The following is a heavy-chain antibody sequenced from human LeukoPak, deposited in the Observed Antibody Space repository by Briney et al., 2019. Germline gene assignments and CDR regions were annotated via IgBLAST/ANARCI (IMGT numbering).Heavy chain of an antibody. V-gene: IGHV4-30-4*08. J-gene: IGHJ4*02. CDR3: ARGGDNRPDLFDY. Sequence: PSETLSLTCTVSGVSISSGDYYWSWIRQPPGKGLEWIGYIYYSGSTYYNPSLKSRVTISVDTSKNQFSLRLSSVTAADTAVYYCARGGDNRPDLFDYWGQGTLVTVSS. CDR1: GVSISSGDYY. CDR2: IYYSGST. D-gene: IGHD3-10*01.